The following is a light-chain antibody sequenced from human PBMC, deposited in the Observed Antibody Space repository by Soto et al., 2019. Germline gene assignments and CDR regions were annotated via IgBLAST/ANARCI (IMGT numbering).Light chain of an antibody. J-gene: IGKJ3*01. Sequence: EIVLTQSPGTLSLSPGERATLSCRASQSVSSYLAWYQQKPGQAPRLLIYAASNRATGIPARFSGSGSRTDFTLTISSLEPEDFAVYYCQQRSNRPFTFGPGTKVEIK. CDR3: QQRSNRPFT. CDR1: QSVSSY. CDR2: AAS. V-gene: IGKV3-11*01.